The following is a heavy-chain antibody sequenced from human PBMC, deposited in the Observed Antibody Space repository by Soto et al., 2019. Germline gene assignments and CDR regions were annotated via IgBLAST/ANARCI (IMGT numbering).Heavy chain of an antibody. CDR1: GGSISSGGYS. J-gene: IGHJ3*02. D-gene: IGHD3-10*01. V-gene: IGHV4-30-2*01. Sequence: SETQSLTCAVSGGSISSGGYSWRWMRQPPGKGLEWIGYIYHSGSTYYNPSLKCRVTISVDRSKNQFSLKLSSVTAADTAVYYCARAYGSGDNYAFDIWGQGTMVTVSS. CDR3: ARAYGSGDNYAFDI. CDR2: IYHSGST.